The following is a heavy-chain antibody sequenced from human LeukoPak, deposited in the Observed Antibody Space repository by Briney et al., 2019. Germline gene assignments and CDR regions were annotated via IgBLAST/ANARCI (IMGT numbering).Heavy chain of an antibody. Sequence: GSLRLSCAASGFTFSTYSMNWVRQAPGKGLEWVSYISSTSSTIYYADSVKGRFIISRDNAKNSLFLQMNSLRDEDTAVYYCASVRDRDGPPGDYWGQGTLVTVSS. V-gene: IGHV3-48*02. CDR3: ASVRDRDGPPGDY. D-gene: IGHD5-24*01. CDR1: GFTFSTYS. CDR2: ISSTSSTI. J-gene: IGHJ4*02.